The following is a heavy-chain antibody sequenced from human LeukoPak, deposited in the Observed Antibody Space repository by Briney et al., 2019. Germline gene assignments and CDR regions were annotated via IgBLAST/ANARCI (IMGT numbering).Heavy chain of an antibody. Sequence: PGGSLRLSCAASGFTFTTYWTSWVRQAPGKGLEWVANIKQDGSEKYYVDSVKGRFAISRDNAKNSLFLQMNALSVEDTAVYYCAKDSLLTVVSPVAASWGQGIQVTVSS. CDR1: GFTFTTYW. V-gene: IGHV3-7*01. CDR2: IKQDGSEK. CDR3: AKDSLLTVVSPVAAS. D-gene: IGHD4-23*01. J-gene: IGHJ5*02.